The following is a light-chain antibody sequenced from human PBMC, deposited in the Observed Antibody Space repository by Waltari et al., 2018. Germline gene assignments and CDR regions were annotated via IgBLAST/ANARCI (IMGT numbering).Light chain of an antibody. V-gene: IGLV2-14*03. Sequence: QSALTQPASASGSPGQSIPISCTGTTSDVGVYNYASWYQQHPGNAPKLMIYDVSNRPSGVSNRFSGSKSGNTASLTISGLQTEDEADYYCSSYTSSFTEVFGGGTKLTVL. J-gene: IGLJ3*02. CDR2: DVS. CDR3: SSYTSSFTEV. CDR1: TSDVGVYNY.